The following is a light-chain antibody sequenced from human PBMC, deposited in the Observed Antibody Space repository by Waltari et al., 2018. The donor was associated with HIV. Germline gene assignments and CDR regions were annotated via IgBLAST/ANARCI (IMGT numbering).Light chain of an antibody. Sequence: QSALTQPASVSGSPGQSITISCSGTSSDISTYNFVSWYQKHPDKAPKPVIYDCDTRPSGVPRCFPGSKSGDTASLTISAIQADDESDYFCSSYTTTNTVVFGGGTKVSVL. CDR1: SSDISTYNF. J-gene: IGLJ2*01. V-gene: IGLV2-14*03. CDR2: DCD. CDR3: SSYTTTNTVV.